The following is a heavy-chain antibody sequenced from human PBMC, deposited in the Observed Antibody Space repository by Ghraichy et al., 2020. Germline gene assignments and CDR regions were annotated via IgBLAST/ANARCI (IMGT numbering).Heavy chain of an antibody. D-gene: IGHD6-19*01. J-gene: IGHJ4*02. Sequence: GGSLRLSCAASGFTFSSYSMNWVRQAPGKGLEWVSYISSSSSTIYYADSVKGRFTISRDNAKNSLYLQMNSLRDEDTAVYYCARADYSSGWQEGYYFDYWGQGTLVTVSS. V-gene: IGHV3-48*02. CDR2: ISSSSSTI. CDR1: GFTFSSYS. CDR3: ARADYSSGWQEGYYFDY.